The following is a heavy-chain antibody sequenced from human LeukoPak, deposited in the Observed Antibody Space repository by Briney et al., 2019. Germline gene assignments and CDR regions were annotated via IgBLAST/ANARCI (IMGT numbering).Heavy chain of an antibody. Sequence: SETLSLTCTVSGGSISSSSYYWGWLRQPPGKGLEWFGRIYYSGSTYYNPSLKSRVAISVDTSKNQFSLKLSSVTAADTAVYYCARHMIWWGYSSSWPDYWGQGTLVTVSS. CDR3: ARHMIWWGYSSSWPDY. D-gene: IGHD6-13*01. V-gene: IGHV4-39*01. CDR1: GGSISSSSYY. J-gene: IGHJ4*02. CDR2: IYYSGST.